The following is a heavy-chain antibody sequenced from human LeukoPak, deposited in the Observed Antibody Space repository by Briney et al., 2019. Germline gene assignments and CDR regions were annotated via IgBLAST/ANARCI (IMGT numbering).Heavy chain of an antibody. Sequence: SETLSLTCTVSGGSISSYYWSWIRQPPGKGLEWIGYIYHSGSTNYNASLRSRVTMSVDTSKNQFSLKLSSVTAADTAVYYCARHGYYYDSSGYYYGDAFDIWGQGTMVTVSS. CDR1: GGSISSYY. CDR3: ARHGYYYDSSGYYYGDAFDI. CDR2: IYHSGST. D-gene: IGHD3-22*01. V-gene: IGHV4-59*01. J-gene: IGHJ3*02.